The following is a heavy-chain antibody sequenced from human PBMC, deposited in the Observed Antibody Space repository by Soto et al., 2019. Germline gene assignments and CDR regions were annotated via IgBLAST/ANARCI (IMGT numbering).Heavy chain of an antibody. Sequence: EVQLVESGGGLVEPGGSLRLSCSASGFTFNNARMSCVRQAPGKGLDWVGRITTKAERGTTDYAASVKGRFTLSRDDSRNTLFLQMNSLKTEDTAVYYCTTNGADSVGTLSYWGQGTLVTVSS. J-gene: IGHJ4*02. D-gene: IGHD1-26*01. V-gene: IGHV3-15*01. CDR1: GFTFNNAR. CDR2: ITTKAERGTT. CDR3: TTNGADSVGTLSY.